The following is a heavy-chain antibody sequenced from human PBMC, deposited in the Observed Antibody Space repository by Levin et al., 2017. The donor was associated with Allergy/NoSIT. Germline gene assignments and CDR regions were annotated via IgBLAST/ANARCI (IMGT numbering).Heavy chain of an antibody. CDR3: AMVMMVDFDAFDI. Sequence: GGSLRLSCAASGFTFSGYEMNWVRQAPGKGLEWVSYIKSSGSPIYYADSVKGRFTISRDNAKNSLYLQMNSLRAEDTAVYYCAMVMMVDFDAFDIWGQGTMVTVSS. V-gene: IGHV3-48*03. CDR2: IKSSGSPI. J-gene: IGHJ3*02. CDR1: GFTFSGYE. D-gene: IGHD2-15*01.